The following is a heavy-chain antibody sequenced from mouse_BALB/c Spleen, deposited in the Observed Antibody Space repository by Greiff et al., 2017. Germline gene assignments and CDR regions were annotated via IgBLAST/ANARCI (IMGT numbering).Heavy chain of an antibody. Sequence: EVQVVESGGGLVQPGGSRKLSCAASGFTFSSFGMHWVRQAPVKGLEWVAYISSGSSTIYYADTVKGRFTISRDNPKNTLFLQMTSLRSEDTAMYYGARYYGSSYDYAMDYWGQGTSVTVSS. V-gene: IGHV5-17*02. CDR2: ISSGSSTI. D-gene: IGHD1-1*01. CDR1: GFTFSSFG. J-gene: IGHJ4*01. CDR3: ARYYGSSYDYAMDY.